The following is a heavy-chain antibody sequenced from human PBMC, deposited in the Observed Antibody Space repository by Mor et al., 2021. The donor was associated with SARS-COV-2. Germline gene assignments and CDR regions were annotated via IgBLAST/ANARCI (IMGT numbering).Heavy chain of an antibody. CDR2: IGTAGDT. V-gene: IGHV3-13*01. CDR3: ARAPRGYSYGSSYYFDY. D-gene: IGHD5-18*01. J-gene: IGHJ4*02. Sequence: RQATGTGLARVSAIGTAGDTYYPGSVKGRFTISRENAKNSLYLQMNSLRAGDTAVYYCARAPRGYSYGSSYYFDYWGQGTLVTVSS.